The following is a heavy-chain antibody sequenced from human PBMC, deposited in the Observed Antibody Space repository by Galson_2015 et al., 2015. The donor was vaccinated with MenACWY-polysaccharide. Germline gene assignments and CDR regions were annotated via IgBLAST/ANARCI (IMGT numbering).Heavy chain of an antibody. CDR1: GSTFSGYW. CDR2: IKQDGSEN. J-gene: IGHJ5*02. CDR3: ARGQKTLGP. V-gene: IGHV3-7*04. Sequence: SLRLSCAASGSTFSGYWMSWVRQAPGKGLEWVANIKQDGSENYYVDSVKGRITISRDNAKNSLYLQMNSLRAEDTAVYYCARGQKTLGPWGQGTLVTVSS.